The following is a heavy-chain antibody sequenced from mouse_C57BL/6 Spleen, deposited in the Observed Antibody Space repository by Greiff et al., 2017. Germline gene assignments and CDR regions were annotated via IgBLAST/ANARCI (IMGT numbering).Heavy chain of an antibody. D-gene: IGHD1-1*02. J-gene: IGHJ4*01. CDR3: AKAPWPTREGGVDY. Sequence: VQLQQSGPGLVQPSQSLSITCTVSGFSLTSYGVHWVRQSPGKGLEWLGVIWSGGSTDYNAAFLSRMSISKESSKSQVFFKMNSLQADDTAIYYCAKAPWPTREGGVDYWGQGTTVTVSS. V-gene: IGHV2-2*01. CDR1: GFSLTSYG. CDR2: IWSGGST.